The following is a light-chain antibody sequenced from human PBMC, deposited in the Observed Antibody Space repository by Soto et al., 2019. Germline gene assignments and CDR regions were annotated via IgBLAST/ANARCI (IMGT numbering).Light chain of an antibody. CDR3: QHYNSYSEA. CDR1: QNIRSR. J-gene: IGKJ1*01. CDR2: DAS. V-gene: IGKV1-5*01. Sequence: QLTQSPSTLSASVGDRVTITCRASQNIRSRLAWFQQKPGKAPKLLIYDASSLESGVPQRFSGSGSGTEFTLTISSLQTDDFSTYYCQHYNSYSEAFGQGTKVDI.